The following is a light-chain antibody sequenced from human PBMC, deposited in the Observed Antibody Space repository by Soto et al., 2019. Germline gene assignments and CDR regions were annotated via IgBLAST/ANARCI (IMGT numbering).Light chain of an antibody. Sequence: DIQMTQSPSSLSASVGDRVTITCRASLTIGDSLSWFQQKAGKPPTLLIYGASALQSGVPARFSGIGSGTDFTLTISNMQREDFATYYCLQTYNLPRTFGQGTKVEFK. J-gene: IGKJ1*01. CDR1: LTIGDS. CDR2: GAS. CDR3: LQTYNLPRT. V-gene: IGKV1-39*01.